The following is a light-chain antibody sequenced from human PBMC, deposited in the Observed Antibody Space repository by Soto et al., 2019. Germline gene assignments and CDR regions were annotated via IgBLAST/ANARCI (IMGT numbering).Light chain of an antibody. CDR1: QSISSY. V-gene: IGKV1-39*01. CDR2: AAT. CDR3: QQSYSTSWT. J-gene: IGKJ5*01. Sequence: DIQMTQSPSSLSASVGDXVTITXRASQSISSYVSWYQQKPGKAPQXXIYAATSLQSGVPSRFSGSGAGTDVTLTSSSLQPEDFAAYYCQQSYSTSWTFGQGTRLEIK.